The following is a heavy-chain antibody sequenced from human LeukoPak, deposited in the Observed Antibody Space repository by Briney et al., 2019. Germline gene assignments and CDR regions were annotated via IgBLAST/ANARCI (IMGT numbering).Heavy chain of an antibody. J-gene: IGHJ6*03. Sequence: PGGSLRLSCAASGFTFSSYWMSWVRQAPGKGLEWVANISQDGGEKYYVDSVKGRFTISRDNAKKSLYLQMNSLRAEDTAVYYCARRSGVRVTYYYYYFYMDVWGKGTTVTVSS. V-gene: IGHV3-7*01. CDR3: ARRSGVRVTYYYYYFYMDV. CDR2: ISQDGGEK. CDR1: GFTFSSYW. D-gene: IGHD3-10*01.